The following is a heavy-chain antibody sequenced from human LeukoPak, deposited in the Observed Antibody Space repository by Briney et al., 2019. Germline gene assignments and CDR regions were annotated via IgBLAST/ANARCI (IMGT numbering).Heavy chain of an antibody. CDR2: IYQSGST. CDR1: GYSIRSGYH. V-gene: IGHV4-38-2*01. Sequence: TSETLSLTCAVSGYSIRSGYHWSWIRQPPGKGLEWIGSIYQSGSTYYNPSLKSRVTISVDTSKNQFSLNLSSVTAADTAVYYCARHRTSSNYFDYWGQGTLVTVSS. CDR3: ARHRTSSNYFDY. D-gene: IGHD1-1*01. J-gene: IGHJ4*02.